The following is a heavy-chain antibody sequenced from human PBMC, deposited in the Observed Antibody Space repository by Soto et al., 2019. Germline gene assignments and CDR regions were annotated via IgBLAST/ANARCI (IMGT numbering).Heavy chain of an antibody. J-gene: IGHJ3*02. Sequence: GGSLRLSCAASGFTVSSNYMSWVRQAPGKGLEWVSVIYSGGSTYYADSVKGRFTISRHNSKNTLYLQMNSLRAEDTAVYYCARGAVVTAIGAFDIWGQGTMVTVSS. D-gene: IGHD2-21*02. CDR2: IYSGGST. V-gene: IGHV3-53*04. CDR3: ARGAVVTAIGAFDI. CDR1: GFTVSSNY.